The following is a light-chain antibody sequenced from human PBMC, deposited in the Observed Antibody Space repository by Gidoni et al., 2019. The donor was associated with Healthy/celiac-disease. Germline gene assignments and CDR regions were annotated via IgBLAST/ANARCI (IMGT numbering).Light chain of an antibody. J-gene: IGLJ2*01. CDR1: SSDVGSYNL. CDR2: EGS. Sequence: QSALTQPASVSGSPGKSITISCTGTSSDVGSYNLVSWYQQHPGKAPKLMIYEGSKRPPGVSNRFSGSKSGNTASLTISGLQAEDEADYYCCSYAGSSTYVVFGGGTKLTVL. V-gene: IGLV2-23*01. CDR3: CSYAGSSTYVV.